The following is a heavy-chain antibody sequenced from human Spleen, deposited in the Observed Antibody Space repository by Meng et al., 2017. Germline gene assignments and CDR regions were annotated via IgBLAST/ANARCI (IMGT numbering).Heavy chain of an antibody. V-gene: IGHV3-66*02. CDR1: GFSVSHNY. J-gene: IGHJ6*02. CDR3: ARDPRSEEYYHYHYGMDV. Sequence: GESLKISCAASGFSVSHNYMSWVRQAPGKRLEWVSVIYSGGNTYYADSVKGRFTISRDNSKNTVFLHINSLRPEDTAVYYCARDPRSEEYYHYHYGMDVWGQGTTVTVSS. CDR2: IYSGGNT.